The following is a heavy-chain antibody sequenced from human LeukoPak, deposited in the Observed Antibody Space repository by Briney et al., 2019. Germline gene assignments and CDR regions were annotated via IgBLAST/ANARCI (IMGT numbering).Heavy chain of an antibody. CDR1: GYTFTSYY. Sequence: GASVKVSCKASGYTFTSYYMHWVRQAPGQGLEWMGIINPSGGSTSYAQKFQGRVTMTRDMSTSTVYMELSSLRSEDTAVYYCARSEDGDGYNFSYYYYMDVWGKGTTVTISS. V-gene: IGHV1-46*01. J-gene: IGHJ6*03. CDR3: ARSEDGDGYNFSYYYYMDV. D-gene: IGHD5-24*01. CDR2: INPSGGST.